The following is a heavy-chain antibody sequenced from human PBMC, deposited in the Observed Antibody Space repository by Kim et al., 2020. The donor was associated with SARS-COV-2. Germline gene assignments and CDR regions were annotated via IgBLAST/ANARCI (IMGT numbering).Heavy chain of an antibody. J-gene: IGHJ5*02. V-gene: IGHV4-39*01. CDR2: LSNTGTP. Sequence: SETLSLTCTVSGGSISSSPYYWAWIRQPPGKGLEWIGSLSNTGTPFYNPSLKNGVTISVDTSKNQLSLKLTSVSAADTAVYYFATGARGFDPSGQGSL. CDR3: ATGARGFDP. CDR1: GGSISSSPYY. D-gene: IGHD7-27*01.